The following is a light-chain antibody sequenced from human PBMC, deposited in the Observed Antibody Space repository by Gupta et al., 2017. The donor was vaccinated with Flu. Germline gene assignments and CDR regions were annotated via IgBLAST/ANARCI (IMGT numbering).Light chain of an antibody. CDR2: TAS. Sequence: PSSLSASVGDRVTITCRANKTISIYLNWYQQKPGKAPKLLIYTASRLQSGVPPRFSGSGSGTDFTLIINSLQPEDFASYHCLQAYTTPYTFGQGTKVDIK. CDR1: KTISIY. J-gene: IGKJ2*01. CDR3: LQAYTTPYT. V-gene: IGKV1-39*01.